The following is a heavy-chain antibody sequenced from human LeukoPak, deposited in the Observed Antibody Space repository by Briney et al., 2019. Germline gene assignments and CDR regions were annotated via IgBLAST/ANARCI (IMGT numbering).Heavy chain of an antibody. V-gene: IGHV4-4*02. D-gene: IGHD4-23*01. CDR1: GGSISSSNW. CDR3: ASIATVVDY. Sequence: SGTLSLTCAVSGGSISSSNWWSWVRQPPGKGLEWIGDIYHSGSTKYNPSLKSRVTISLDKSKNQFSLKLNSVTAADTAVYYCASIATVVDYWGQGTLVTVFS. CDR2: IYHSGST. J-gene: IGHJ4*02.